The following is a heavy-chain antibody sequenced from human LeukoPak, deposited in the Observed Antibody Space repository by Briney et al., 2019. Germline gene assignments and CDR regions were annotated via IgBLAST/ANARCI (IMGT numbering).Heavy chain of an antibody. CDR1: GFTFSTYW. CDR2: IGTVGSRT. V-gene: IGHV3-74*01. J-gene: IGHJ4*02. CDR3: ARVGGSPYFDY. Sequence: GGSLRLSCAAPGFTFSTYWMHWVRQVPGKGLVWVSHIGTVGSRTSYTDSVRGRFTISRDNAKNTLYLQMNSLRAEYTAVYYCARVGGSPYFDYWGQGSLVTVSS. D-gene: IGHD1-26*01.